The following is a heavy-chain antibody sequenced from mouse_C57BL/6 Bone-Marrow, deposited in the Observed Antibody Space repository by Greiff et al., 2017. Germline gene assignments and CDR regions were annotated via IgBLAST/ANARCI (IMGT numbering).Heavy chain of an antibody. CDR1: GYSFTDYN. CDR3: ASGYDYDYAMDY. CDR2: INPNYGTT. D-gene: IGHD2-4*01. V-gene: IGHV1-39*01. J-gene: IGHJ4*01. Sequence: QLQESGPELVKPGASVKISCKASGYSFTDYNMNWVKQSNGKSLEWIGVINPNYGTTSYKQKFTGQATLTLDQSSSTAYMQLNSLTSEDSAVYYCASGYDYDYAMDYWGQGTSVTVSS.